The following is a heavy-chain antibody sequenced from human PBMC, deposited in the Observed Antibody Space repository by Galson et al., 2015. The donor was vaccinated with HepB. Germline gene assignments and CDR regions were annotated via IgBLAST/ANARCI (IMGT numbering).Heavy chain of an antibody. V-gene: IGHV3-7*01. CDR2: IKQDGSEV. J-gene: IGHJ4*02. CDR3: ARDAGTNINYNYFDY. D-gene: IGHD1-7*01. Sequence: SLRLSCAVSGFTFSSHWMSWVRQAPGKGLEWVAHIKQDGSEVYYVDFVKGRFTISRDNAEDSLCLQMNSLRAEDTAVYYCARDAGTNINYNYFDYWGQGTLVIVSS. CDR1: GFTFSSHW.